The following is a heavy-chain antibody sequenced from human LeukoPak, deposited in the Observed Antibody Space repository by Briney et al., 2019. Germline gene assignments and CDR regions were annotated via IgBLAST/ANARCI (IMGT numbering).Heavy chain of an antibody. Sequence: GRSLRLSCAASGFTFGTFGMHWVRQAPGKGLEWVAFISYDGSSEYDADSVKGRFTISRDNSKNTLYLQMNSLRAEDTAVHYCAKDVFDCSSTSCYGWGQGTLVTVSS. CDR2: ISYDGSSE. CDR3: AKDVFDCSSTSCYG. CDR1: GFTFGTFG. J-gene: IGHJ4*02. V-gene: IGHV3-30*18. D-gene: IGHD2-2*01.